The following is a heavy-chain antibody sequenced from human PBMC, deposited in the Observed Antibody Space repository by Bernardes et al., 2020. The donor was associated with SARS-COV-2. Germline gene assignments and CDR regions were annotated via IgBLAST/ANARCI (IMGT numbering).Heavy chain of an antibody. CDR2: ISYDGSNK. CDR1: GFTFSSYA. V-gene: IGHV3-30-3*01. J-gene: IGHJ6*02. Sequence: GGSLRLSCAASGFTFSSYAMHWVRQAPGKGLEWVAVISYDGSNKYYADSVKGRFTISRDNSKNTLYLQMNSLRAEDTAVYYCARAYGGSYYYGMDVWGQGTTVTVSS. CDR3: ARAYGGSYYYGMDV. D-gene: IGHD3-10*01.